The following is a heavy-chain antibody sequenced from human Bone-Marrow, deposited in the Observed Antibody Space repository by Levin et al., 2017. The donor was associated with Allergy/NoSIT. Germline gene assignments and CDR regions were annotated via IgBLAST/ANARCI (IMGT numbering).Heavy chain of an antibody. CDR3: ARDGGFTFDD. CDR1: GFTFSDYY. CDR2: IHSRGSPI. D-gene: IGHD4-23*01. Sequence: GGSLRLSCAASGFTFSDYYMIWIRQAPGKGLEWVSYIHSRGSPIYYADSVKGRFTISRDNAKNSLYLQMQSLRAEDTAVYYCARDGGFTFDDWGQGTLVTVSS. V-gene: IGHV3-11*01. J-gene: IGHJ4*02.